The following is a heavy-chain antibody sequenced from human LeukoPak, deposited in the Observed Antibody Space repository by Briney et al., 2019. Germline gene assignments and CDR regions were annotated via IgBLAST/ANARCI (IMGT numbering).Heavy chain of an antibody. V-gene: IGHV3-66*01. CDR3: ARDLYYSSSGAFDY. D-gene: IGHD6-6*01. Sequence: GGPLRLSCAASGFTVSSNYMSWVRQAPGKGLEWVSVIYSGGSTYCADSVKGRFTISRDNSKNTLYLQMNSLRAEDTAVYYCARDLYYSSSGAFDYWGQGTLVTVSS. CDR2: IYSGGST. J-gene: IGHJ4*02. CDR1: GFTVSSNY.